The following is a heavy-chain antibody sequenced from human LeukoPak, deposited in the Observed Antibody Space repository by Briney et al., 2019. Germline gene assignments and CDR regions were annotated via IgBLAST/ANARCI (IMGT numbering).Heavy chain of an antibody. CDR3: ARPDYGGNSESDAFDI. CDR2: MNPNSGAT. CDR1: GYTFTSYD. Sequence: ASVKVSCKASGYTFTSYDFNWLRQATGQGPEWMGWMNPNSGATGYAQKFQGRVTITADESTSTAYMELSSLRSEDTAVYYCARPDYGGNSESDAFDIWGQGTMVTVSS. V-gene: IGHV1-8*01. J-gene: IGHJ3*02. D-gene: IGHD4-23*01.